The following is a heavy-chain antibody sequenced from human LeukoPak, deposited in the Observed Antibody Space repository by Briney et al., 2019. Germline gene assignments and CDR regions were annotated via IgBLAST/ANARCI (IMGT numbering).Heavy chain of an antibody. CDR2: VSTDGSST. D-gene: IGHD2-15*01. CDR3: AKSGAATFYYYYYMDV. CDR1: GFTFSSYW. Sequence: GGSLRLSCAASGFTFSSYWMHWVRQAPGKGLVWVSRVSTDGSSTTYADSVKGRFTISRDNAKNSLYLQMNSLRTEDTALYYCAKSGAATFYYYYYMDVWGKGTTVTISS. J-gene: IGHJ6*03. V-gene: IGHV3-74*01.